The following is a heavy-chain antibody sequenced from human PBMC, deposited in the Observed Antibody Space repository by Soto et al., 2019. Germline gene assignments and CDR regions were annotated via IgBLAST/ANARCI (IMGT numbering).Heavy chain of an antibody. V-gene: IGHV1-3*01. D-gene: IGHD3-10*01. Sequence: QVQLVQSGAEVKKPGASVKVSCKASGYSFTSYAIHWVRQAPGQGLECMGWINAANGNTRYSQKFQGRVTITRDTSATTAYMDVSSLPSEDTAVYYCARSGGLDDWGQGTLSTVSS. CDR3: ARSGGLDD. CDR1: GYSFTSYA. J-gene: IGHJ4*02. CDR2: INAANGNT.